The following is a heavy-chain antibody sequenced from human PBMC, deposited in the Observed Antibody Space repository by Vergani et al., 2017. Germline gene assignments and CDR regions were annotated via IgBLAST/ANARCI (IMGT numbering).Heavy chain of an antibody. V-gene: IGHV4-61*02. J-gene: IGHJ4*02. Sequence: QVQLQESGPGLVKPSQSLSLTCTVSGGSISGVSYYLSWVRQPAGKGLEWIGEICHTEDTKYSPSLKSRVTVSVDESRNLFSLRLNVVTAADTAVYYCATIGYRRWGYYFDYWGQGILVTVSS. CDR3: ATIGYRRWGYYFDY. D-gene: IGHD2-2*02. CDR1: GGSISGVSYY. CDR2: ICHTEDT.